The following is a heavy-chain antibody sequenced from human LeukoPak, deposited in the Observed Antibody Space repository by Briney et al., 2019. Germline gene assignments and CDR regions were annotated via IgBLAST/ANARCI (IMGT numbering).Heavy chain of an antibody. D-gene: IGHD5-24*01. V-gene: IGHV4-39*01. CDR1: GGFIIGSHYG. Sequence: SETLSLTCTVSGGFIIGSHYGWDWIRQPPGKGLEWIGMINYSGNRYYNPSLWSRATISVDTSTNQFSLNLNSVTAADTAVYYRAEDDDYCGQGTLVAVSS. CDR3: AEDDDY. CDR2: INYSGNR. J-gene: IGHJ4*02.